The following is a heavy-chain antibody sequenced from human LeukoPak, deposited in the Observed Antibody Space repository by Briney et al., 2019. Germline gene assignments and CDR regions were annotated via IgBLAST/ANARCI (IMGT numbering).Heavy chain of an antibody. J-gene: IGHJ4*02. CDR1: GYTFTSYG. Sequence: AASVKVSCTVSGYTFTSYGISWVRQAPGQGLEWMGWISAYNVNTNYAQKLQGRVTMTTDTSTSTAYMELRSLRSDDTAVYYCARDGGATGFDYWGQGTLVTVSS. CDR2: ISAYNVNT. CDR3: ARDGGATGFDY. V-gene: IGHV1-18*01. D-gene: IGHD1-26*01.